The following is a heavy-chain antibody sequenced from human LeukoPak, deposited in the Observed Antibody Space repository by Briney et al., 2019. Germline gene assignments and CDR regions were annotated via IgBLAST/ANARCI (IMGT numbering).Heavy chain of an antibody. CDR2: INHSGST. CDR1: GGSFSGYY. V-gene: IGHV4-34*01. CDR3: ARGGGRRGDAFDI. Sequence: SETLSLTCAVYGGSFSGYYWSWIRQPPGKGLEWIGEINHSGSTNYNPSLKSRVTISVDTSKNQFSLKLSSVTAADTAAYYCARGGGRRGDAFDIWGQGTMVTVSS. J-gene: IGHJ3*02. D-gene: IGHD2-15*01.